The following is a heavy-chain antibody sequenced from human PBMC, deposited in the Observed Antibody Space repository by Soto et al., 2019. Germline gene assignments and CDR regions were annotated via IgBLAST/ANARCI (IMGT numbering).Heavy chain of an antibody. V-gene: IGHV6-1*01. CDR1: GDSVSANRGA. Sequence: SQTLSLTCAISGDSVSANRGAWNWIRQSPSRGLEWLGRTYYRSKWYNEYAVSVKSRITINPDTSKNQFSLQLNSVTPEDTAVYYCARLDSDSSRYWGLDFWGQGTTVPVSS. CDR2: TYYRSKWYN. J-gene: IGHJ6*02. D-gene: IGHD6-6*01. CDR3: ARLDSDSSRYWGLDF.